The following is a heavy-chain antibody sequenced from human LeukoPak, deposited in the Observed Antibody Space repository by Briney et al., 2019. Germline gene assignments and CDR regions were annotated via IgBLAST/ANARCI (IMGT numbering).Heavy chain of an antibody. CDR3: AKEVTPGALLYGPFDY. CDR2: ISASGGGT. CDR1: GFTFSSYG. J-gene: IGHJ4*02. Sequence: GRSLRLSCAATGFTFSSYGMHWVRQAPGKGLEWVSAISASGGGTYYADSVKGRFTISRDNSRNTLYLEMNSLRAEDTAIYYCAKEVTPGALLYGPFDYWGQGTLVTVSS. V-gene: IGHV3-23*01. D-gene: IGHD4-23*01.